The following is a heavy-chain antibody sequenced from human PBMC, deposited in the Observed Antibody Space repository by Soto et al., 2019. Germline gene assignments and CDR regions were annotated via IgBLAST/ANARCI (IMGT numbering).Heavy chain of an antibody. Sequence: GGSLRLSCAASGFTFSSYAMSWVRQAPGKGLEWVTMISHNVSIQFYADSVKGRFSISRDNSKDTLYLQMNSLTPADTAVYYCVGGSLLHWGQGTPVTVSS. CDR2: ISHNVSIQ. CDR3: VGGSLLH. V-gene: IGHV3-30*03. CDR1: GFTFSSYA. J-gene: IGHJ4*02.